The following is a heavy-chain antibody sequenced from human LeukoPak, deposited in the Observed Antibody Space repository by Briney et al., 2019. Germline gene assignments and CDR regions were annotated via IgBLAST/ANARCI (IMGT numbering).Heavy chain of an antibody. CDR2: IWSDGSNR. CDR3: AKDAQRGFDYSNSLDN. CDR1: GFTFSHYG. D-gene: IGHD4-11*01. Sequence: GTSLRLSCATSGFTFSHYGMHWVRQAPGKGLEWVAVIWSDGSNRYYGDPEKGRFTISRDNFQRTVYLQMNSLRAEDTAVYYCAKDAQRGFDYSNSLDNWGQGTLVTVSS. J-gene: IGHJ4*02. V-gene: IGHV3-33*06.